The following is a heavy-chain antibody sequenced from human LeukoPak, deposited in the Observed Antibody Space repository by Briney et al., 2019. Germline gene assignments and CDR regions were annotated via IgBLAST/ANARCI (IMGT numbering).Heavy chain of an antibody. D-gene: IGHD3-22*01. J-gene: IGHJ4*02. CDR1: GFTFSNYW. Sequence: GGSLRLSCAASGFTFSNYWMSWVRQAPGKGLEWVADIKGDGSYKYYVDSVKGRFTISRDNAKSSVYLQMNTLRAEDTAVYYCATSADSSGNDWGQGTLVTVSS. CDR3: ATSADSSGND. V-gene: IGHV3-7*03. CDR2: IKGDGSYK.